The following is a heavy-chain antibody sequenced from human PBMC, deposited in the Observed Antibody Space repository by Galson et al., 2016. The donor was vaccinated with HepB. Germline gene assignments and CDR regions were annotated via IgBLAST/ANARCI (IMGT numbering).Heavy chain of an antibody. D-gene: IGHD3-10*02. V-gene: IGHV1-46*01. CDR2: INPSGGST. J-gene: IGHJ4*02. CDR3: AKGGYYARCCSLRY. CDR1: GYTFTSYY. Sequence: SVKVSCKASGYTFTSYYIHWVRQAPGQGLEWMGVINPSGGSTKDAQKFQGRVTMTRDTSTSTVYMELSSLRSEDTAVYFCAKGGYYARCCSLRYWGQGTLVTVSS.